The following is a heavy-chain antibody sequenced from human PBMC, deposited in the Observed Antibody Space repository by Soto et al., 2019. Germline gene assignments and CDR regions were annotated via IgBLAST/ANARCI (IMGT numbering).Heavy chain of an antibody. CDR2: IYSNGAT. CDR3: ARRDGSSSGYYYYAMDV. Sequence: PSEPLSLRDSVSIDSMNSGGYYWSWMLQHRGKGLEWIGYIYSNGATYYNPSLKSRVTISVDTSKNQFSLNLTSVTAADTAVYYCARRDGSSSGYYYYAMDVWGQGTTVTVSS. CDR1: IDSMNSGGYY. D-gene: IGHD6-6*01. J-gene: IGHJ6*02. V-gene: IGHV4-31*03.